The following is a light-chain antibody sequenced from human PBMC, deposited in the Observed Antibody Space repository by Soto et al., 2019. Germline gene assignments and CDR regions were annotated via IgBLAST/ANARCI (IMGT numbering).Light chain of an antibody. CDR2: DAS. Sequence: EIVLTQSPGTLSLSLGERATLSCRASQTVSSSYLAWYQQKPGQAPRLLIYDASRRATGIPDRFSGGGSGTDFTLTISRLEPEDFAMYYCQQYGSSPQTFGHGTKVDVK. CDR1: QTVSSSY. J-gene: IGKJ1*01. CDR3: QQYGSSPQT. V-gene: IGKV3-20*01.